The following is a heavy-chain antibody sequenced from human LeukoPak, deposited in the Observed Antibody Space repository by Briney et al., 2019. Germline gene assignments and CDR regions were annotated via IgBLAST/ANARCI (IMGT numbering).Heavy chain of an antibody. Sequence: ASVKVSCKTSGYTFTSYYMHWVRQAPGQGLEWMVIINPSGGSTSYAQKFQGRVTMTRDMSTSTVYMELSSLRSEDTAVYYCARDSLGFDPWGQGTLVTVSS. V-gene: IGHV1-46*01. CDR1: GYTFTSYY. CDR3: ARDSLGFDP. CDR2: INPSGGST. J-gene: IGHJ5*02. D-gene: IGHD3-16*01.